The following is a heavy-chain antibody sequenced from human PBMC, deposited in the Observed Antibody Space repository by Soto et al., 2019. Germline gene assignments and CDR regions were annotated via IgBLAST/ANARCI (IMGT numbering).Heavy chain of an antibody. CDR1: GFAFSDYT. Sequence: EVQLVESGGGLVQPGGSLRLSCAASGFAFSDYTMNWVRQAPGKGLEWISYIGRSTNIIHYADSVKGRFTISRDNAKNLLFLRMNSLRVEDTAVYYCAKDLIYYGSGTYYTDWGQGTLVTVSS. D-gene: IGHD3-10*01. CDR2: IGRSTNII. V-gene: IGHV3-48*01. J-gene: IGHJ4*02. CDR3: AKDLIYYGSGTYYTD.